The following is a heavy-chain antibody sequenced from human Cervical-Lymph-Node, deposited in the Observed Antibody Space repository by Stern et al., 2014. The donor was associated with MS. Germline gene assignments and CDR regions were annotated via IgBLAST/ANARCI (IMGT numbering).Heavy chain of an antibody. CDR1: GGSLSSSVYY. J-gene: IGHJ6*02. Sequence: QVQLQESGPGLVKPSETLSLTCTVSGGSLSSSVYYWGWIRQPPGKGPEWIASIYYTGNTYYNPSLKSRVTISEDTSKGQFSLRLSSVTAADTAVYYCARCPPEYYYGLDVWGQGTTVTVAS. CDR3: ARCPPEYYYGLDV. CDR2: IYYTGNT. V-gene: IGHV4-39*01.